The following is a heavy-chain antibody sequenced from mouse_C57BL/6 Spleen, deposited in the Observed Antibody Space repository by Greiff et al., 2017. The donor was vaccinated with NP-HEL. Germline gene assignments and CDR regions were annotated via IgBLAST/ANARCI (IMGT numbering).Heavy chain of an antibody. J-gene: IGHJ3*01. Sequence: EVKLMESGGGLVKPGGSLKLSCAASGFTFSDYGMHWVRQAPEKGLEWVAYISSGSSTIYYADTVKGRFTISRDNAKNTLFLQMTSLRSEDTAMYYCARLGSGAYWGQGTLVTVSA. V-gene: IGHV5-17*01. CDR2: ISSGSSTI. CDR1: GFTFSDYG. CDR3: ARLGSGAY. D-gene: IGHD1-1*01.